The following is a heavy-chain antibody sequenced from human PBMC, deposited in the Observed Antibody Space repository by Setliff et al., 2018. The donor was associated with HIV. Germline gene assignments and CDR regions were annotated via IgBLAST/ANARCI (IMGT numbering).Heavy chain of an antibody. J-gene: IGHJ6*03. CDR2: ISGNNGKT. CDR3: ARARRDSYDRGRRNHYYIDV. V-gene: IGHV1-18*01. CDR1: GYTFNSYD. Sequence: GASVKVSCKASGYTFNSYDINWVRQATGQGLEWMGWISGNNGKTNYAQNFQGRVTVTTDTSTSTVYMELRSLRSDDTAVYYCARARRDSYDRGRRNHYYIDVWGKGTTVTVSS. D-gene: IGHD3-22*01.